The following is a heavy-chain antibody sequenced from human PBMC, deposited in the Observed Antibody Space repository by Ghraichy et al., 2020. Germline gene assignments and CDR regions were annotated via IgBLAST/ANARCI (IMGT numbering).Heavy chain of an antibody. Sequence: SQTLSLTCAVYGGSFSGYYWSWIRQPPGKGLEWIGEINHSGSTNYNPSLKSRVTISVDTSKNQFSLKLSSVTAADTAVYYCARECGYGSGSYYYYYYYMDVWGKGTTVTVSS. CDR2: INHSGST. V-gene: IGHV4-34*01. D-gene: IGHD3-10*01. J-gene: IGHJ6*03. CDR3: ARECGYGSGSYYYYYYYMDV. CDR1: GGSFSGYY.